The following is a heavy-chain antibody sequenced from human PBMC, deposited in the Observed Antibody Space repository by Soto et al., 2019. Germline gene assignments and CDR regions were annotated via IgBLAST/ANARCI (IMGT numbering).Heavy chain of an antibody. CDR3: AKDRQLWLLGLRFGPPAY. CDR2: ISYDGSNK. V-gene: IGHV3-30*18. J-gene: IGHJ4*02. CDR1: GFTFSSYG. D-gene: IGHD5-18*01. Sequence: TGGSLRLSCAASGFTFSSYGMHWVRQAPGKGLEWVAVISYDGSNKYYADSVKGRFTISRDNSKNTLYLQMNSLRAEDTAVYYCAKDRQLWLLGLRFGPPAYWGQGPLVTVSS.